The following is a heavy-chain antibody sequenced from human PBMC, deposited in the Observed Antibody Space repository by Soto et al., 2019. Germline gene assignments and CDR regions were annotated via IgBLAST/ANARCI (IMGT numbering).Heavy chain of an antibody. CDR3: ARGRFHYYGMDV. V-gene: IGHV5-51*01. CDR1: GDSFTNYW. CDR2: IYLGDSDT. J-gene: IGHJ6*02. Sequence: GESLKISCKGSGDSFTNYWIAWVRQMPGRGLEWVGIIYLGDSDTRYSPSFQGQVTISADKSISTAYLQWSSLKASDTAMYHCARGRFHYYGMDVWGQGTTVTVSS.